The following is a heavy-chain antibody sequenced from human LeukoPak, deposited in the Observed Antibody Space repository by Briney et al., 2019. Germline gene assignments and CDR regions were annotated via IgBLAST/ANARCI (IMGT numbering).Heavy chain of an antibody. Sequence: GGSLRLSCAAPGFSFSSYAMNWVRQAPGKGLEWVSAISSSGGSTYYADSVKGRFTISRDNSRNTLFLQMNSLRAEDTAVYHCAKDSSTSNYYYGMDVWGQGTTVTVSS. J-gene: IGHJ6*02. CDR2: ISSSGGST. V-gene: IGHV3-23*01. D-gene: IGHD6-13*01. CDR3: AKDSSTSNYYYGMDV. CDR1: GFSFSSYA.